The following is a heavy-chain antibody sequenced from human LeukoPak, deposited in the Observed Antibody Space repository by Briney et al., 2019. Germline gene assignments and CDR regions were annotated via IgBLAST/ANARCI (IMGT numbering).Heavy chain of an antibody. CDR2: IYYSGST. CDR1: GGSLSNYY. V-gene: IGHV4-59*01. D-gene: IGHD1-1*01. CDR3: ARARRWNAAVEGWWFDP. J-gene: IGHJ5*02. Sequence: PSETLSLTCTVSGGSLSNYYWSWIRQSPVKGLEWIGFIYYSGSTNYNPSLKSRVTISVDTSKNQFSLKLSSVTAADTAVYYCARARRWNAAVEGWWFDPWGQGTLVTVSS.